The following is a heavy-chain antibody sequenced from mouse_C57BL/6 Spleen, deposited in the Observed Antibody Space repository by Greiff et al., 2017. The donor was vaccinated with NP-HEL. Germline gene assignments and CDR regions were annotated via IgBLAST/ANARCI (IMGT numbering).Heavy chain of an antibody. CDR1: GYTFTSYW. V-gene: IGHV1-64*01. CDR3: ARLYDYGAGFAY. D-gene: IGHD2-4*01. CDR2: IHPNSGST. J-gene: IGHJ3*01. Sequence: QVQLKQPGAELVKPGASVKLSCKASGYTFTSYWMHWVKQRPGQGLEWIGMIHPNSGSTNYNEKFKSKSTLTVDKSSSPAYMQLSSLTSEDSAVYYCARLYDYGAGFAYWGQGTLVTVSA.